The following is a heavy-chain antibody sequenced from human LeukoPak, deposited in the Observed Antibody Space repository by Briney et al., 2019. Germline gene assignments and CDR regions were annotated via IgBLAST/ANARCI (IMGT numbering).Heavy chain of an antibody. CDR2: ISSSSSTI. D-gene: IGHD3-10*01. CDR3: ARPFYGSGKH. CDR1: GFTFSSYS. Sequence: PGGSLRLSCAASGFTFSSYSMNWVRQAPGKGLEGVSYISSSSSTIYYADSVKGRFTISRDNAKNSLYLQMNSLRAEDTAVYYCARPFYGSGKHWGQGTLVTVSS. J-gene: IGHJ4*02. V-gene: IGHV3-48*01.